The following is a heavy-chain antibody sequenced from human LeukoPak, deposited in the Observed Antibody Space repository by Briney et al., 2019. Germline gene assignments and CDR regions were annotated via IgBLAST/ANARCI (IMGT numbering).Heavy chain of an antibody. J-gene: IGHJ4*02. Sequence: PGGSLRLSCAASGLTFSSYAMSWVRQAPGKGLEWVSGISGSAINTYYADSVKGRFTISRDNSQNTLYLQMSSLRAEDSAVYYCAKADGSGTYYTRPSDYWGQGTLVTVSS. CDR2: ISGSAINT. D-gene: IGHD3-10*01. V-gene: IGHV3-23*01. CDR1: GLTFSSYA. CDR3: AKADGSGTYYTRPSDY.